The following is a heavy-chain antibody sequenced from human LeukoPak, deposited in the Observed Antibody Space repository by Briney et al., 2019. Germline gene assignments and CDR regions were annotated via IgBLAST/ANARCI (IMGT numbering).Heavy chain of an antibody. D-gene: IGHD6-13*01. CDR2: IYYSGST. CDR3: ASGIAAAGTVDY. V-gene: IGHV4-39*01. Sequence: SETLSLTCTVSGCSISSSSYYSGWIRQAPGKGLEWIGSIYYSGSTYCNPSLKSRVTISVDTSKNQFSLKLSSVTAADTAVYYCASGIAAAGTVDYWGQGTLVTVSS. CDR1: GCSISSSSYY. J-gene: IGHJ4*02.